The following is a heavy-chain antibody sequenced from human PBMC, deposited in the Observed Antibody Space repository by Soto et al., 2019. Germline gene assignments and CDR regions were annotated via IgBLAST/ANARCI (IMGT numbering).Heavy chain of an antibody. CDR1: GFSLSTSGVG. Sequence: QITLKESGPTLVKPTQTLTLTCTFSGFSLSTSGVGVGWIRQPPGKALEWLALIYWDDDKRYSPSLKSRLTNPNDTSNNKLHLTMTKMDPVDTATYYCAKRRIVGVRSNWFDPWGQGTLVTVSS. D-gene: IGHD1-26*01. CDR3: AKRRIVGVRSNWFDP. V-gene: IGHV2-5*02. CDR2: IYWDDDK. J-gene: IGHJ5*02.